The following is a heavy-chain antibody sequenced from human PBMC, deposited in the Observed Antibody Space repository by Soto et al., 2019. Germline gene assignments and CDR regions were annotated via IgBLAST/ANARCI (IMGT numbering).Heavy chain of an antibody. V-gene: IGHV4-34*01. D-gene: IGHD4-4*01. CDR3: ATFVGATTVTRGSPRDY. Sequence: VQLQQWGAGLLKPSETLSLTCAVYGGSFSGYHWSWFRQPPRKGLEWIGEINPSGSINYNPSLKSRVTISVDTSKNQFSLNLSSVTAADTAVYYCATFVGATTVTRGSPRDYWGQGTLVTVSS. CDR2: INPSGSI. J-gene: IGHJ4*02. CDR1: GGSFSGYH.